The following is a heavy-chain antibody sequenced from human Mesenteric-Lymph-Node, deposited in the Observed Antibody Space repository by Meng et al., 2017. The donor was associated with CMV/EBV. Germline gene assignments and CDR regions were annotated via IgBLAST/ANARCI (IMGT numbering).Heavy chain of an antibody. J-gene: IGHJ5*01. V-gene: IGHV4-59*11. CDR1: GGSISSHY. Sequence: SETLSLTCTVSGGSISSHYWRWSWIRQPPGKALEWIGYIYYSGSTNHNPSLKSRVTISLDTSKNQFSLKLRSVTAADTAVYYCARVVTIFGVVTDSWGQGTLVTVSS. CDR2: IYYSGST. D-gene: IGHD3-3*01. CDR3: ARVVTIFGVVTDS.